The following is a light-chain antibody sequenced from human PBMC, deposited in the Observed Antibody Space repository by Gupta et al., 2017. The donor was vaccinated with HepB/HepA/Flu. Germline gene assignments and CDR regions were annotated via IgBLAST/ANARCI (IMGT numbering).Light chain of an antibody. CDR2: GAS. V-gene: IGKV3-15*01. J-gene: IGKJ1*01. Sequence: DMVMTQSPATLSVSPGEGVTLSCRASQSVSSHLAWYQQKPGQAPRLLIYGASTRATGIPASFSGSGSGTEFTLTISSLQSEDFAVYYCQQYNYLWTFGPGTKVEIK. CDR1: QSVSSH. CDR3: QQYNYLWT.